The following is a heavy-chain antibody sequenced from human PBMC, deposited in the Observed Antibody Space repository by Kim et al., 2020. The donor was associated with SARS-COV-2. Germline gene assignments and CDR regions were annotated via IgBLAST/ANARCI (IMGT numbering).Heavy chain of an antibody. J-gene: IGHJ6*02. D-gene: IGHD1-20*01. CDR3: AREEGHSINYYGMDV. Sequence: QKFQGRVTMTRDTSTSTVYMELSSLRSEDTAVYYCAREEGHSINYYGMDVWGQGTTVTVSS. V-gene: IGHV1-46*01.